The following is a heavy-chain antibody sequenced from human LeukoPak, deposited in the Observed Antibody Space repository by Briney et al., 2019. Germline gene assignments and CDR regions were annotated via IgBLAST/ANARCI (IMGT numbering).Heavy chain of an antibody. CDR2: ISWNSGSI. CDR1: GFTFDDYA. Sequence: GRSLRLSCAASGFTFDDYAMHWVRQAPGKGLEWVSGISWNSGSIGYADSVKGRFTISRDNAKNSLYLQMNSLRAEDTALYYCAKDKNGYPNWGYDYWGQGTLVTVSS. CDR3: AKDKNGYPNWGYDY. J-gene: IGHJ4*02. D-gene: IGHD5-24*01. V-gene: IGHV3-9*01.